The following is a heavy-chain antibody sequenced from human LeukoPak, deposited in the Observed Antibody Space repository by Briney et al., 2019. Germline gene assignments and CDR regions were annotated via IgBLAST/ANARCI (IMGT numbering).Heavy chain of an antibody. D-gene: IGHD5-24*01. J-gene: IGHJ5*02. CDR2: IKQDGSEK. CDR1: GFTFSSYA. CDR3: ARVIQPRAVEMAANWWFDP. Sequence: GGSLRLSCAASGFTFSSYAMSWVRQAPGKGLEWVANIKQDGSEKYYVDSVKGRFTISRDNAKNSLYLQMNSLRAEDTAVYYCARVIQPRAVEMAANWWFDPWGQGTLVTVSS. V-gene: IGHV3-7*01.